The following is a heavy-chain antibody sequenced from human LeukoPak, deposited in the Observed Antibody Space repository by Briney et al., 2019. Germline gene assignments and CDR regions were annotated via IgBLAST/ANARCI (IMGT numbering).Heavy chain of an antibody. V-gene: IGHV4-30-4*02. Sequence: SDTLSLTCTVSGGSISSGDYDWSWIRQPPGKGLEWIGYIYYSGSTYYNPSLKSRVTISVDTSKNQFSLKLSSVTAADTAVYYCARVEPGYSSGWYFDIWGQGTMVTVSS. CDR2: IYYSGST. J-gene: IGHJ3*02. CDR3: ARVEPGYSSGWYFDI. CDR1: GGSISSGDYD. D-gene: IGHD6-19*01.